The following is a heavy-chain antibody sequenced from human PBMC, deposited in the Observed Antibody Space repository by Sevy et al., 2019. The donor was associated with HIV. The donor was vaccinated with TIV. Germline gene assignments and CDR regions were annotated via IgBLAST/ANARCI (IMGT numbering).Heavy chain of an antibody. Sequence: GGSLRLSCAASGFTFSSYSMNWVRQAPGKGLEWVSYISSSSSTIYYADSVKGRFTISRDNAKNSLYLQMNSLRDEDTAVYYSARGYASSGYYLYYFDYWGQGTLVTVSS. CDR3: ARGYASSGYYLYYFDY. J-gene: IGHJ4*02. D-gene: IGHD3-22*01. V-gene: IGHV3-48*02. CDR1: GFTFSSYS. CDR2: ISSSSSTI.